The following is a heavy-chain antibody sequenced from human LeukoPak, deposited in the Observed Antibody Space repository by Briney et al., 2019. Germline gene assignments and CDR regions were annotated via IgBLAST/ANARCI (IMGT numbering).Heavy chain of an antibody. Sequence: ASVKVSCKASGYTFTSYGIIWVRQAPGQGLEWMGWISGYNANTNYAPRLQGRVTLTADTSTNTAYMELRSLRSDDTAVYYCARAPKDDTYDYSAYWGQGTLVTVSS. J-gene: IGHJ4*02. V-gene: IGHV1-18*01. CDR3: ARAPKDDTYDYSAY. CDR2: ISGYNANT. CDR1: GYTFTSYG. D-gene: IGHD3-16*01.